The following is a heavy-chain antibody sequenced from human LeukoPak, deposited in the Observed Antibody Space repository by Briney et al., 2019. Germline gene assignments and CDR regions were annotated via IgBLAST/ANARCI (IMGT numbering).Heavy chain of an antibody. V-gene: IGHV3-21*04. CDR1: GFTFSSYS. J-gene: IGHJ4*02. D-gene: IGHD3-10*01. CDR3: AKNMVRGVIMSSSFDY. Sequence: GGSLRLSCAASGFTFSSYSMNWVRQAPGKGLEWVSSISSSSSYIYYVETVKGRFTISRDNARNSLYLQMNSLRAEDTAVYYCAKNMVRGVIMSSSFDYWGQGTLVTVSS. CDR2: ISSSSSYI.